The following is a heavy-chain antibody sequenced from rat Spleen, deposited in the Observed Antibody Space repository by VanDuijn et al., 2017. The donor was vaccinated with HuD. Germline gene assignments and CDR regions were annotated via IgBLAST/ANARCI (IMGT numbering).Heavy chain of an antibody. V-gene: IGHV5-22*01. CDR3: VRQGYLRDWYFDF. D-gene: IGHD2-5*01. CDR2: ITYEGSST. Sequence: EVQLVEAGGGLVQPRRSLKLSCAASGFIFSDYYMAWVRQVPTMGLEWVASITYEGSSTYHGDSVKGRFTISRDDGKRTLYLQMNSLRSEDMATYYCVRQGYLRDWYFDFWGPGTMVTVSS. J-gene: IGHJ1*01. CDR1: GFIFSDYY.